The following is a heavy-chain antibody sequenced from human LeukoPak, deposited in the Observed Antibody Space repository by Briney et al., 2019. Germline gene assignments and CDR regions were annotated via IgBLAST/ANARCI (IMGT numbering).Heavy chain of an antibody. D-gene: IGHD1/OR15-1a*01. Sequence: GGSLRLSCAASGFTFSSYAMSWVRQAPGKGLEWVSTISGSGGSTYYADSVKGRFTISRDNSKNTLYLQMNSLRAEDTALYYCAKDLEQRWIYYYMDVWGKGTTVTVSS. V-gene: IGHV3-23*01. CDR3: AKDLEQRWIYYYMDV. CDR2: ISGSGGST. J-gene: IGHJ6*03. CDR1: GFTFSSYA.